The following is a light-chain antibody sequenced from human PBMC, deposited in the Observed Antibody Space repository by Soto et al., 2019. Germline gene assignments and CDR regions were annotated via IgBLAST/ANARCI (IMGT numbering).Light chain of an antibody. V-gene: IGKV1-8*01. CDR1: QVVGTY. J-gene: IGKJ1*01. CDR2: GAS. CDR3: QHYNISSEG. Sequence: LSASMGDAVTIACGSIQVVGTYLAWYQQKPGKAPKLLIFGASTLQSGVPSRFSGSGSGTEFTLTISSLQSEDFATYCCQHYNISSEGFGQGTKVDVK.